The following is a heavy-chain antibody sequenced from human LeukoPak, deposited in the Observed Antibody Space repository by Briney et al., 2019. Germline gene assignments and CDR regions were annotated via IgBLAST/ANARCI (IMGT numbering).Heavy chain of an antibody. CDR1: GGSISSYY. J-gene: IGHJ6*03. CDR3: ARRGGYYYMDV. CDR2: IYHSGST. Sequence: ASETLSLTCTVSGGSISSYYWSWIRQPPGKGLEWIGSIYHSGSTYYNPSLKSRVTISVDTSKNQFSLKLSSVTAADTAVYYCARRGGYYYMDVWGKGTTVTVSS. V-gene: IGHV4-59*08. D-gene: IGHD3-16*01.